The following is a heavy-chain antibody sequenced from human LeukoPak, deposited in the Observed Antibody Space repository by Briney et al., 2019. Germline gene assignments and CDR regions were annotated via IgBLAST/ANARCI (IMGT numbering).Heavy chain of an antibody. CDR2: ISWNSGSI. Sequence: GGSLRLSCAASGFTFDDYAMHWVRQAPGKGLEWVSCISWNSGSIGYADSVKGRFTISRDNAKNSLYLQMNSLRAEDMALYYCAKAYRDDILTGYFDYWGQGTLVTVSS. V-gene: IGHV3-9*03. D-gene: IGHD3-9*01. J-gene: IGHJ4*02. CDR1: GFTFDDYA. CDR3: AKAYRDDILTGYFDY.